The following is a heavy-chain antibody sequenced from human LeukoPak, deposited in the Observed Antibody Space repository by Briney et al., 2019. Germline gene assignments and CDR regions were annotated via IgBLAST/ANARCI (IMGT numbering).Heavy chain of an antibody. V-gene: IGHV4-4*07. CDR3: ARDKYYGSGSRYGMDV. J-gene: IGHJ6*02. D-gene: IGHD3-10*01. CDR1: GGSISSYY. CDR2: ISTSGST. Sequence: PSETLSLTCTVSGGSISSYYWSWIRLPAGKGLEWIGRISTSGSTNYNPSLKSRVTMSVDTSKNQFSLRLTSVTAADTAVYYCARDKYYGSGSRYGMDVWGQGTTVTVSS.